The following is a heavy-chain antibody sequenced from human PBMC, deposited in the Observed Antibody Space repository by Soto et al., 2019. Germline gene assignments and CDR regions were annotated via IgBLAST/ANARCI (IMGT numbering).Heavy chain of an antibody. J-gene: IGHJ4*02. CDR3: ATSQLGEYFDN. CDR2: IYHSGSI. D-gene: IGHD1-1*01. CDR1: GDSISSSLW. Sequence: SETLSLTCDVSGDSISSSLWWSWVRQTPGKGLEWIGEIYHSGSINYNPSLKSRVTISADRSKNQFSLTLTAVTAADTAVYYCATSQLGEYFDNWGQGTLVTVSS. V-gene: IGHV4-4*02.